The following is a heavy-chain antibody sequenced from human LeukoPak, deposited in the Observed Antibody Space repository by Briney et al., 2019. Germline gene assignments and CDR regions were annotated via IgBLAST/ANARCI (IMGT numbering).Heavy chain of an antibody. J-gene: IGHJ4*02. Sequence: GGSLRLSCAASGFTFSSYWMHWVRQAPGKGLVWVSRINSDGSSTSYADSVKGRFTISRDNAKNTLYLQMNSLRAEGTAVYYCARAYGSGSYLEYYFDYWGQGTLVTVSS. D-gene: IGHD3-10*01. CDR2: INSDGSST. V-gene: IGHV3-74*01. CDR3: ARAYGSGSYLEYYFDY. CDR1: GFTFSSYW.